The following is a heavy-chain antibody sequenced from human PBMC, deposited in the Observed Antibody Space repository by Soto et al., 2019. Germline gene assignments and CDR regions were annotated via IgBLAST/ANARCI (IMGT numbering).Heavy chain of an antibody. CDR1: GFSLSTSGVG. CDR2: IYWDDGK. D-gene: IGHD3-10*01. CDR3: AHSNQGYDSGSYYNVYYFDY. Sequence: SGPTLVNPTQTLTLTCTFSGFSLSTSGVGVGWIRQPPGKALEWLAVIYWDDGKRYSPSLKSRLSITKDTSKNQVVLTVTNMDPVDTATYYCAHSNQGYDSGSYYNVYYFDYWGQGTLVTVSS. J-gene: IGHJ4*02. V-gene: IGHV2-5*02.